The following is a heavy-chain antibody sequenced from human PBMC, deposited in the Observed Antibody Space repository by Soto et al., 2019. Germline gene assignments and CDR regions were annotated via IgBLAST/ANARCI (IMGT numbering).Heavy chain of an antibody. J-gene: IGHJ3*01. V-gene: IGHV3-21*06. D-gene: IGHD4-17*01. Sequence: LRLSCEGSGFNFRNFNMIWVRQAPGKGLEWVSSVSGSSSYIYYADSVKGRFTVSRDNANNLVFLQMNGLRPEDTAMYYCARDLRGHYGPWGQGTMVTVSS. CDR3: ARDLRGHYGP. CDR1: GFNFRNFN. CDR2: VSGSSSYI.